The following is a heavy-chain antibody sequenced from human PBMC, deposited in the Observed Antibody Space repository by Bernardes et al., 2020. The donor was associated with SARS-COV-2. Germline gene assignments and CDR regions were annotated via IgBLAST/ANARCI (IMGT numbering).Heavy chain of an antibody. D-gene: IGHD3-16*01. CDR2: LYYSGST. V-gene: IGHV4-59*12. Sequence: ETLSLPCTVSGGSISRYYWSWVRQPPGKGLEWIGNLYYSGSTNYNLSLKSRVTITVDTSENHFSLKLSSVTAADTAVYYCAKGGGRFSWFDPWGRGTLVTVSS. CDR1: GGSISRYY. CDR3: AKGGGRFSWFDP. J-gene: IGHJ5*02.